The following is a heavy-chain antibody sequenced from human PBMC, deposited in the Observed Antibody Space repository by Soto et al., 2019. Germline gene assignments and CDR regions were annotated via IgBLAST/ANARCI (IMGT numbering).Heavy chain of an antibody. J-gene: IGHJ4*02. CDR1: GFTLSSYW. CDR3: ARAPPSGYYIDY. V-gene: IGHV3-74*01. D-gene: IGHD3-22*01. CDR2: INSDGSST. Sequence: GGSLRLSCAASGFTLSSYWMHWVRQAPGKGLVWVSRINSDGSSTSYADSVKGRFTISRDNAKNTLYLQMNSLRAEDTAVYYCARAPPSGYYIDYWGQGTLVTVSS.